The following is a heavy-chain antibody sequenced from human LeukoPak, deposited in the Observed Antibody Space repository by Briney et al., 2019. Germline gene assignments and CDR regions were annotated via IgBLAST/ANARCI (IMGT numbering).Heavy chain of an antibody. J-gene: IGHJ5*02. V-gene: IGHV1-2*02. CDR2: INPNSGDT. CDR3: ARTGTPTADWFDP. CDR1: GYTFTGYY. D-gene: IGHD1-1*01. Sequence: ASVKVSCRASGYTFTGYYMHWVRQAPGQGLEWMGWINPNSGDTNYAQNFQGRVTMTRDTSISTAYMELSRLRSDDTAVYYCARTGTPTADWFDPWGQGTLDTVSS.